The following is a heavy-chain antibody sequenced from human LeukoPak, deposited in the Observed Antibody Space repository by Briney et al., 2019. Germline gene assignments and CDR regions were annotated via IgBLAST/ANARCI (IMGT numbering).Heavy chain of an antibody. V-gene: IGHV3-7*01. J-gene: IGHJ6*03. D-gene: IGHD3-3*01. CDR3: AREYDFWSGFRFYYYYMDV. Sequence: GGSLRLSCAASGFTFSSYWMSWVRQAPGKGLEWVANIKQDGSEKYYVDSVKGRVTISRDNAKNSLYLQMNSLRAEDTAVYYCAREYDFWSGFRFYYYYMDVWGKGTTVTVSS. CDR2: IKQDGSEK. CDR1: GFTFSSYW.